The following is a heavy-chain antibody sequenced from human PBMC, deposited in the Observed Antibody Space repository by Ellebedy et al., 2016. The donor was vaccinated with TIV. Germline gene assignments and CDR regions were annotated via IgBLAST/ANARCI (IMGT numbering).Heavy chain of an antibody. CDR1: GYTFTGYY. V-gene: IGHV1-2*02. CDR2: INSNSGGT. Sequence: ASVKVSCKASGYTFTGYYMHWVRQAPGQGLEWMGWINSNSGGTNYEQKFQGRVSMTRDTSISTAYMELSSLKFDDTAIYYCARTRGSSSVELDPWGQGTLVTVSS. D-gene: IGHD6-6*01. CDR3: ARTRGSSSVELDP. J-gene: IGHJ5*02.